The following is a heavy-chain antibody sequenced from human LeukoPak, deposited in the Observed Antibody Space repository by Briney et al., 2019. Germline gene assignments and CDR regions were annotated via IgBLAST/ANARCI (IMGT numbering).Heavy chain of an antibody. CDR3: VRDLDLGGYSSFVS. J-gene: IGHJ4*02. Sequence: GGSLRRSCAASGFTFSNYFWMHWVRQAPGKGLVWVSRIRSDGGSSTYADSVKGRFTISRDNAKNTLYLQMNTLRAEDTAVYYCVRDLDLGGYSSFVSWGQGTLVTVSS. D-gene: IGHD4-23*01. CDR1: GFTFSNYFW. V-gene: IGHV3-74*01. CDR2: IRSDGGSS.